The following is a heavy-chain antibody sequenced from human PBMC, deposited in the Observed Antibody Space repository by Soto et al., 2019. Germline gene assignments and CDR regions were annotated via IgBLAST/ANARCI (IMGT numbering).Heavy chain of an antibody. CDR2: IYHSGST. J-gene: IGHJ4*02. D-gene: IGHD6-13*01. CDR3: ASSHAGAHITAAVH. Sequence: QLQLQESGSGLVKPSQTLSLTCAVSGGSISSDGYSWSWIRQPPGKGLEWLGYIYHSGSTYYNPSLKSRVTISVDRSKNQFSLKLSSVTAADTAVYYCASSHAGAHITAAVHWGQGTLVTVSS. CDR1: GGSISSDGYS. V-gene: IGHV4-30-2*01.